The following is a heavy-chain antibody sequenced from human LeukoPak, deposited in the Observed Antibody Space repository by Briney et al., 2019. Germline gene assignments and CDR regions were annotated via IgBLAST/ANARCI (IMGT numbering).Heavy chain of an antibody. V-gene: IGHV3-74*03. D-gene: IGHD2-15*01. Sequence: GGSLRLSCAASGFTFSSHWMHWVRQAPGKGLVWVSRINGDGSNTTYADSVKGRFTISRDNAKNTLYLQMNSLRAEDTAVYHCARSKRWYSTDAFDIWGQGTMVTVSS. J-gene: IGHJ3*02. CDR3: ARSKRWYSTDAFDI. CDR2: INGDGSNT. CDR1: GFTFSSHW.